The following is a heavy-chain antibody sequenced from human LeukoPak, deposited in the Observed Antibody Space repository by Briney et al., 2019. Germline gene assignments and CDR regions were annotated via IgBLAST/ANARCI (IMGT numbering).Heavy chain of an antibody. CDR3: AKDLGAGTTKYFDY. CDR1: GFTFSSYA. D-gene: IGHD1-7*01. Sequence: PGGSLRLSCAASGFTFSSYAMSWVRQAPGKGLEWVSAISGSGGSTYYADSVKGRFTISRDNSKNTLYLQTNSLRAEDTAVYYCAKDLGAGTTKYFDYWGQGTLVTVSS. V-gene: IGHV3-23*01. CDR2: ISGSGGST. J-gene: IGHJ4*02.